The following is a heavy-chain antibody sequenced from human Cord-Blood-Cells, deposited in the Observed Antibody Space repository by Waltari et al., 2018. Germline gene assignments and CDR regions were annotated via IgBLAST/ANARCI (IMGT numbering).Heavy chain of an antibody. J-gene: IGHJ3*02. CDR3: ARQVLGISGIGVAFDI. CDR2: IYYSGST. CDR1: GGSISSSSYY. Sequence: QLQLQESGPGLVKPSETLSLTCTVSGGSISSSSYYWGWIRQPPGKGLAWIGSIYYSGSTYYNPSLKSRVTISVDTSKNQFSLKLSSVTAADTAVYYCARQVLGISGIGVAFDIWGQGTMVTVSS. D-gene: IGHD7-27*01. V-gene: IGHV4-39*01.